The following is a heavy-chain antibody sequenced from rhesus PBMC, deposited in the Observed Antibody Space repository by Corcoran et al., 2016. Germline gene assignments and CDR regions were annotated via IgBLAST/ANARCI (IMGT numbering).Heavy chain of an antibody. D-gene: IGHD4-17*01. Sequence: QVQLQESGPGLVKPSETLSLTCAVSGGSVRSSNWWSWIRQPPGKGLEWIGYISGSSGSTYYNPSLKSRVTISTDTSKNQFSLNLSSVTAADTAVYYCARVKGNYDPWGQGVLVTVSS. CDR3: ARVKGNYDP. V-gene: IGHV4-65*01. CDR1: GGSVRSSNW. J-gene: IGHJ4*01. CDR2: ISGSSGST.